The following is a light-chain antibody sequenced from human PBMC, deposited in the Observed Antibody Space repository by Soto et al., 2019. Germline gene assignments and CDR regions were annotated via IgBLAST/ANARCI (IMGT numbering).Light chain of an antibody. CDR3: QQSYSSPPT. CDR1: QDISSY. CDR2: AAS. J-gene: IGKJ1*01. V-gene: IGKV1-9*01. Sequence: GDRVTITCRASQDISSYLGWYQQKPGKAPKLLIYAASTLQSGVPSRFSGSGSGTDFTLTINSLQPEDFATYYCQQSYSSPPTFGQGTKVDIK.